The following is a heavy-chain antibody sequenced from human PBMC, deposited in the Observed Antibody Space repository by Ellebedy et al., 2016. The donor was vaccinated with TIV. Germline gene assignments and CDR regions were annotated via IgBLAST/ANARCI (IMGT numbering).Heavy chain of an antibody. CDR1: GGSISSSSYY. J-gene: IGHJ4*02. D-gene: IGHD6-19*01. CDR3: ARHPLEWLVGPMYFDY. Sequence: MPSETLSLTCTVSGGSISSSSYYWGWIRQPPGKGLEWIGSIYYSGSTYYNPSLKSRVTISVDTSKNQFSLKLNSVTAADTAVYYCARHPLEWLVGPMYFDYWGQGTLVTVSS. CDR2: IYYSGST. V-gene: IGHV4-39*01.